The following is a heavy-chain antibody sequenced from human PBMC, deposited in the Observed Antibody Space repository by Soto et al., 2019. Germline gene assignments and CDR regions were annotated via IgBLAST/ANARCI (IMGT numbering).Heavy chain of an antibody. CDR2: IYSVDHA. D-gene: IGHD2-15*01. J-gene: IGHJ4*02. CDR1: GFSVSTTY. V-gene: IGHV3-53*01. Sequence: EVQLVQSGGGLIQPGGSLRLSCAASGFSVSTTYMNWVRQAPGKGLEWVSVIYSVDHAYYADSVKGRFTISRDNSRNTLLLQMNNLRADDTAVYYCARETREGYSESWGQGTLVTVSS. CDR3: ARETREGYSES.